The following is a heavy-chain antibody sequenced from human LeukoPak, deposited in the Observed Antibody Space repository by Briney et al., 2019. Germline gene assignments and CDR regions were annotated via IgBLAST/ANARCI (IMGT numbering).Heavy chain of an antibody. J-gene: IGHJ4*02. Sequence: ASVKVSCKASGYTFTGYYMHWVRQAPGQGLEWMGWINPNSGGTNYAQKFQGRVTMTRDTSTSTAHMELSRLRSDDTAVYYCARVWGYSYVEYWGQGTLVTVSS. CDR3: ARVWGYSYVEY. CDR2: INPNSGGT. D-gene: IGHD5-18*01. CDR1: GYTFTGYY. V-gene: IGHV1-2*02.